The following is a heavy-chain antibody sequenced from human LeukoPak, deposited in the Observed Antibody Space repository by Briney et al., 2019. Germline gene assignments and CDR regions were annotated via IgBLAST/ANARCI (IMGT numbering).Heavy chain of an antibody. J-gene: IGHJ4*02. D-gene: IGHD2-21*01. CDR2: MYYSGST. CDR1: GGSISSSSYY. V-gene: IGHV4-39*01. Sequence: SETLSLTCAVYGGSISSSSYYWGWIRQPPGKGLEWIGNMYYSGSTYDNPSLKSRVTISVDTSKNQFSLKLSSVTAADTAVYYCAVRTPSLWGSFDYWGQGTLVTVSS. CDR3: AVRTPSLWGSFDY.